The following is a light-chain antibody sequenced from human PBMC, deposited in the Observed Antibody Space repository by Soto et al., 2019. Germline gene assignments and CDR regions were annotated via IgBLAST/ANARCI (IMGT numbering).Light chain of an antibody. CDR1: NSNVGHFNL. J-gene: IGLJ2*01. CDR2: END. CDR3: ASYEAV. Sequence: QSVLTQPASVSASPGQSITISCTGTNSNVGHFNLVSWYQQHPGKAPQLIIYENDKRPSGVSDRFSGSTSGSTASLTISGVQAEDEADYYCASYEAVFGAGTKLTVL. V-gene: IGLV2-23*01.